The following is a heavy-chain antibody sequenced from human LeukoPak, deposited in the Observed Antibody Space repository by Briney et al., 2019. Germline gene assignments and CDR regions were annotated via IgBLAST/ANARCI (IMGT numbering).Heavy chain of an antibody. V-gene: IGHV3-9*03. D-gene: IGHD6-13*01. CDR2: ISWNSGSI. Sequence: GRSLRLSCAASGFTFDDYAMHWVRQAPGKGLEWVSGISWNSGSIGYADSLKGRFTISRDNAKNSLYLQMNSLRAEDMALYYCAKDAGIAAGWGAFDIWGQGTMVTVSS. J-gene: IGHJ3*02. CDR1: GFTFDDYA. CDR3: AKDAGIAAGWGAFDI.